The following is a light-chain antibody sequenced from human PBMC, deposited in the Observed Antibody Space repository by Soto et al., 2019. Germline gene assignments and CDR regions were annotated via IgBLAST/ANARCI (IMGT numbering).Light chain of an antibody. Sequence: QAVVTQPPPVSGAPGQRVTISCTGSSSNIGAGYDVHWYQQLPGTAPKLLIYGNSNRPSGVPDRFSGSKSGTSASLAITGLQAEDEADYYCQSYDSSLSGFWVFGGGTKLTVL. CDR3: QSYDSSLSGFWV. CDR1: SSNIGAGYD. V-gene: IGLV1-40*01. CDR2: GNS. J-gene: IGLJ3*02.